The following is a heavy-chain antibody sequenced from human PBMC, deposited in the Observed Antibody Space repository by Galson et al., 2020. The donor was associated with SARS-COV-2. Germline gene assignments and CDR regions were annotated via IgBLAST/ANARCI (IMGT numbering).Heavy chain of an antibody. CDR1: GISLNASGAG. D-gene: IGHD3-3*01. CDR2: VYWDDDK. J-gene: IGHJ3*02. CDR3: AHTAIGIGVVHDAYDI. V-gene: IGHV2-5*02. Sequence: SGPTLVKPTQTLTLTCTFSGISLNASGAGVAWIRQPPGEALEWLAVVYWDDDKYYSPSLKSRLIDDKYHSPSLKSRLTITKETSKNQVILTMANMDPVDTATYYCAHTAIGIGVVHDAYDIWGQGTMVTVSS.